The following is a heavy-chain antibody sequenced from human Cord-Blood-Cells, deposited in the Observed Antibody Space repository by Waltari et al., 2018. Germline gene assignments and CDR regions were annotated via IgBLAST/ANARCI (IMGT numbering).Heavy chain of an antibody. CDR1: GGTFSSYA. D-gene: IGHD2-2*01. V-gene: IGHV1-69*01. J-gene: IGHJ4*02. CDR3: ARSWGYCSSTSCYYFDY. CDR2: IIPIFGTA. Sequence: QVQLVQSGAEVKKPGSSVKVSCKASGGTFSSYAISWVRQAPVQGLEWMGGIIPIFGTANYAQKFQGRGTITADESTSTAYMELSSLRSEDTAVYYCARSWGYCSSTSCYYFDYWGQGTLVTVSS.